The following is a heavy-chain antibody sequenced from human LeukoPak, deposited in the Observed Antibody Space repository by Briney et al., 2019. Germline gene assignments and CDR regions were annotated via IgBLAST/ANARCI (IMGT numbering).Heavy chain of an antibody. CDR3: ARDPIVGDTGGGDY. Sequence: GGSLRLSCAASGFTFSSYWMTWVRQAPGEGREWVSNINGDGSIENYVHSVRGRFSIFRDNAKDALYLQMNSLRVDDTAIYYCARDPIVGDTGGGDYWGQGTLVTVSS. D-gene: IGHD1-26*01. CDR2: INGDGSIE. J-gene: IGHJ4*02. V-gene: IGHV3-7*01. CDR1: GFTFSSYW.